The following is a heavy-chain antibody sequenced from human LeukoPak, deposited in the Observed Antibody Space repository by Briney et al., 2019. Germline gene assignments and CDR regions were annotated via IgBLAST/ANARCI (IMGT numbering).Heavy chain of an antibody. CDR1: GYTLTELS. J-gene: IGHJ4*02. V-gene: IGHV1-24*01. D-gene: IGHD5-12*01. CDR3: ATGSGRVDIVATISSLAAELDY. Sequence: GASVKVSCKVSGYTLTELSMHWVRQAPGKGLEWMGGFDPEDGETIYAQKFQGRVTMTEDTSTDTAYMELSSLRSEDTAVYYCATGSGRVDIVATISSLAAELDYWGQGTLVTVSS. CDR2: FDPEDGET.